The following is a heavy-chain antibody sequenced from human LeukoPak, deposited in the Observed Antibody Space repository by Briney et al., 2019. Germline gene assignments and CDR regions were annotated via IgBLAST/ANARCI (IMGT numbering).Heavy chain of an antibody. CDR3: AREGRDGYNFYWYFDL. CDR1: GFTFSSYA. Sequence: GGSLRLSCAASGFTFSSYAMSWVRQAPGKGLEWVSTISISGGSTYYADSVKGRFTISRDNSKNTLYLQMNSLRAEDTAVYYCAREGRDGYNFYWYFDLWGRGTLVTVSS. V-gene: IGHV3-23*01. D-gene: IGHD5-24*01. J-gene: IGHJ2*01. CDR2: ISISGGST.